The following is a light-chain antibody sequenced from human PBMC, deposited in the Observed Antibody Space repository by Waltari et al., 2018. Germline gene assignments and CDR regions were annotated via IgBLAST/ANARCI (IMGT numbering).Light chain of an antibody. CDR3: SSYTSSGTLV. Sequence: QSALTQPASVSGAPGPSINISLSGTSNDIGSYNYLAWYQQHPGRAPKLMIYYFSDLPSGLSDRFSGSKSGNTASLSISGLQAEDEADYYCSSYTSSGTLVFGGGTKLTVL. V-gene: IGLV2-14*03. CDR1: SNDIGSYNY. J-gene: IGLJ2*01. CDR2: YFS.